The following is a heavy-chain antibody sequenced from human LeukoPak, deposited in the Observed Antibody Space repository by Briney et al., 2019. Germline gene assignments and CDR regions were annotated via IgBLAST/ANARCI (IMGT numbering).Heavy chain of an antibody. D-gene: IGHD2-2*01. V-gene: IGHV1-8*01. CDR3: ARAIRNQLLSDH. J-gene: IGHJ4*02. Sequence: ASVKVSCKASGYTFSTYDVIWVRQATGQGLEWMGWMNPNSGSTGYALKFRGRVTMTGDTSISTAYMELSSLISEDTAVYYCARAIRNQLLSDHWGPGTLVTVSS. CDR1: GYTFSTYD. CDR2: MNPNSGST.